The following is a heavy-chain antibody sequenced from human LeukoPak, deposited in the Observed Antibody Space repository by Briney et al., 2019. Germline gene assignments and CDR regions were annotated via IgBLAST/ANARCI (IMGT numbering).Heavy chain of an antibody. Sequence: GGSLGLSCAASGFTFSSYSMNWVRQAPGKGLEWVSSISSSSYIYYADSVKGRFTISRDNSKNTLYLQMNSLRAEDTAVYYCARGIQLWAPFDYWGQGTLVTVSS. CDR3: ARGIQLWAPFDY. CDR2: ISSSSYI. J-gene: IGHJ4*02. D-gene: IGHD5-18*01. CDR1: GFTFSSYS. V-gene: IGHV3-21*04.